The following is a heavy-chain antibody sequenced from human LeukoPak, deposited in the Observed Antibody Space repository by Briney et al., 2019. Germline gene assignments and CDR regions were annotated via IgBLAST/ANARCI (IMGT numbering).Heavy chain of an antibody. V-gene: IGHV1-18*01. CDR3: ARVNSRGVRGFYY. Sequence: ASVKVSCKASGYTFTSYGISWVRRAPGQGLEWMGWISAYNGDTNYAQKLQGRVTMTTDTSTSTAYMELRSLGSDDTAVYYCARVNSRGVRGFYYWGQGTLVTVSS. J-gene: IGHJ4*02. CDR1: GYTFTSYG. D-gene: IGHD3-10*01. CDR2: ISAYNGDT.